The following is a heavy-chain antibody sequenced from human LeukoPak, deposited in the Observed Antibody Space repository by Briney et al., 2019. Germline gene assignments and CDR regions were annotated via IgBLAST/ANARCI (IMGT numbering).Heavy chain of an antibody. D-gene: IGHD5-18*01. CDR2: ISGSGSTI. J-gene: IGHJ4*02. Sequence: PGGSLRLSXAASGFTFSNYEMNWVRQAPGKGLEWVSYISGSGSTIYYADSVKGRFTISRDNAKDSLYLQMNSLGAEDTAVYYCARVRSGYSHENYFDYWGQGTLVTVSS. V-gene: IGHV3-48*03. CDR3: ARVRSGYSHENYFDY. CDR1: GFTFSNYE.